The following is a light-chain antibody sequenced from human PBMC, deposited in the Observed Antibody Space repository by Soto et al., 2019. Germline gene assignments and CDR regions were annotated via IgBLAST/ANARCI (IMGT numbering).Light chain of an antibody. J-gene: IGKJ1*01. CDR1: QDISNY. CDR3: QHNNGYPRT. V-gene: IGKV1-16*02. Sequence: DIPMTQSPSSLSASVGDRVTITCRASQDISNYLAWYQQKPGNAPKSLIYAASNMQSGVPSKFSGSRSGTDFTLTSSSLQAEDVATYYCQHNNGYPRTFGQGTKVEIK. CDR2: AAS.